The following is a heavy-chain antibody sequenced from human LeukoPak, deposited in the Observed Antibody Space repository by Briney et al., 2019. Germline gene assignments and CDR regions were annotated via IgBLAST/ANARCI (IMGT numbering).Heavy chain of an antibody. CDR3: ARAVAGPEGLCMDL. Sequence: SVKVSCKASGGTFSSYAISWVRQAPGQGDGWMGGIIPIFGIANYAQKFQGRVTITADKSTSTAYMELSSLRSEDTAVYYCARAVAGPEGLCMDLWGQGTTATVSS. CDR1: GGTFSSYA. D-gene: IGHD6-19*01. V-gene: IGHV1-69*10. CDR2: IIPIFGIA. J-gene: IGHJ6*02.